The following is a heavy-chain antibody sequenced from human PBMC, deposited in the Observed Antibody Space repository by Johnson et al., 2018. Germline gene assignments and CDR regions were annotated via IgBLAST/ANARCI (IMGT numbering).Heavy chain of an antibody. CDR2: IIPIFGTA. J-gene: IGHJ6*02. D-gene: IGHD5-12*01. V-gene: IGHV1-69*12. CDR1: GGTFSSYA. Sequence: QVQLVQSGAEVKKPGSSVKVSCKASGGTFSSYAISWVRQAPGQGLEWMGGIIPIFGTANYAQKFQGRVTITADESTSTAYMELSSRRSGDTAVYYCAGGAGIVATTRLDYYYYYGMDVWGQGTTVTVSS. CDR3: AGGAGIVATTRLDYYYYYGMDV.